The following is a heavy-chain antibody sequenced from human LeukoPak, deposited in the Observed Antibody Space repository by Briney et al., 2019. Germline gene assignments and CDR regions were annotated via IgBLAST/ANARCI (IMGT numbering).Heavy chain of an antibody. CDR3: ASEKAEGYYDSSGYLY. J-gene: IGHJ4*02. CDR2: IYYSGST. D-gene: IGHD3-22*01. Sequence: SETLSLTCTVSGGSISSSSYYWGWIRQPPGKGLEWIGSIYYSGSTYYNPSLKSRVTISVDTSKNQFSLKLSSVTAADTAVYYCASEKAEGYYDSSGYLYWGQGTPVTVSS. V-gene: IGHV4-39*01. CDR1: GGSISSSSYY.